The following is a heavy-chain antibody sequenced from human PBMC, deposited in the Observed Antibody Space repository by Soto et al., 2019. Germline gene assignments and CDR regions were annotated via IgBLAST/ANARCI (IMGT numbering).Heavy chain of an antibody. CDR3: ARYLVRGTITLNYYYYGLDV. J-gene: IGHJ6*02. V-gene: IGHV3-30-3*01. CDR2: VSYDGHNK. Sequence: QVQLVESGGGVVQPGTSLRLSCEASGFAFDNYAMHWVRQVPGKGLEWMAVVSYDGHNKYYAESVEGRFTISKDNSINTVFLHMSGLRAEDTAVYYCARYLVRGTITLNYYYYGLDVWGQGTTVTVSS. D-gene: IGHD3-10*01. CDR1: GFAFDNYA.